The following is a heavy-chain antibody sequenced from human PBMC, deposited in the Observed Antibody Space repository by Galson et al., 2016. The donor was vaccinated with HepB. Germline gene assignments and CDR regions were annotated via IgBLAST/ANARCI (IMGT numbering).Heavy chain of an antibody. CDR2: IWYGGSDK. D-gene: IGHD3-22*01. CDR1: GFTFSSYG. J-gene: IGHJ6*02. V-gene: IGHV3-33*01. Sequence: SLRLSCAASGFTFSSYGVHWVRQAPGKGLEWVAAIWYGGSDKDYADSVKGRFTVSRDDSKNTLYLEMNSLRADDTAVYCCAREGVIYDSSGALRDYYYGMDVWGQGTTVTVSS. CDR3: AREGVIYDSSGALRDYYYGMDV.